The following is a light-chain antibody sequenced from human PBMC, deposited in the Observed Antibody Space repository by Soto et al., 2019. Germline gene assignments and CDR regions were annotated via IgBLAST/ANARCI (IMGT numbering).Light chain of an antibody. CDR2: EVT. Sequence: QSALTQPPSASGSPGQSVTISCTGTSSDIGGYNYVSWYQQHSGKAPKLMIYEVTKRPSGVPDRFSGSKSGNTASLTVSGLQAEDEADYYCSSHGGINNVVFGGGTKLTVL. CDR1: SSDIGGYNY. V-gene: IGLV2-8*01. J-gene: IGLJ3*02. CDR3: SSHGGINNVV.